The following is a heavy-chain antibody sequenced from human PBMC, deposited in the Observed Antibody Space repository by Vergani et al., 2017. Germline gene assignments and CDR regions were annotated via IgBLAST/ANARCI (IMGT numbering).Heavy chain of an antibody. Sequence: QVLLVQSGAEVKKPGASVRVSCKTSGYTFTNYYIHWVRQAPGQGLEWMGIINPSGGSTTYAQQFQGRLTMTRDTSTSTAYMELSSLRSEDTAVYYCARGTGGYCSGGSCRQDYYYYGMDVWGQGTTVTVSS. CDR3: ARGTGGYCSGGSCRQDYYYYGMDV. CDR1: GYTFTNYY. CDR2: INPSGGST. V-gene: IGHV1-46*01. J-gene: IGHJ6*02. D-gene: IGHD2-15*01.